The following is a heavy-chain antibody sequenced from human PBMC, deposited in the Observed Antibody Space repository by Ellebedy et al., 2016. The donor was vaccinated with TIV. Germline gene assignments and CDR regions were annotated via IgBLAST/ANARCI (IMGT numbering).Heavy chain of an antibody. V-gene: IGHV1-18*04. D-gene: IGHD3-10*01. CDR3: ARLFRAVNTWDI. CDR2: ISAYNGNT. Sequence: ASVKVSCKASGYTFTSYGISWVRQAPGQGLEWMGWISAYNGNTNYTQKLQGRVTMTTDTSTSIAYMELRSLRSDDTAVYYCARLFRAVNTWDIWGQGTMVTVSS. CDR1: GYTFTSYG. J-gene: IGHJ3*02.